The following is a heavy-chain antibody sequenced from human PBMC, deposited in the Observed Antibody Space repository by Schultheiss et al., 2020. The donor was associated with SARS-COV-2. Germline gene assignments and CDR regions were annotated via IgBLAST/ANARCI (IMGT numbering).Heavy chain of an antibody. CDR1: GGSFSGYY. V-gene: IGHV4-34*01. Sequence: SQTLSLTCAVYGGSFSGYYWSWIRQPPGKGLEWIGEINHGEATNYNPSLKSRVTISVDTSKNQFSLKLSSVTAADTAVYYCARAKYYDFWSGYYPYYYYYMDVWGKGTTVTVSS. CDR3: ARAKYYDFWSGYYPYYYYYMDV. CDR2: INHGEAT. J-gene: IGHJ6*03. D-gene: IGHD3-3*01.